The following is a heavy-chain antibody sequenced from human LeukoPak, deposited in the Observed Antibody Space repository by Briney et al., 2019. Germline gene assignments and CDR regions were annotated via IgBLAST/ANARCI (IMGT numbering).Heavy chain of an antibody. CDR2: IGGSGGST. D-gene: IGHD3-10*01. CDR1: GFTFNSYA. V-gene: IGHV3-23*01. J-gene: IGHJ4*02. CDR3: AKTGAIGRFAEVDY. Sequence: GGSLRLSCAASGFTFNSYAMSWVRQAPGKGLEWVSAIGGSGGSTYYAVSVKGRFTISRDNSKNTLYLQMNSLGVEDTAAYYCAKTGAIGRFAEVDYWGQGTLVTVSS.